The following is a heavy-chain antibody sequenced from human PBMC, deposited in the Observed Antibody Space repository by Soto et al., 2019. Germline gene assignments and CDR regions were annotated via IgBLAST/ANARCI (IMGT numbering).Heavy chain of an antibody. V-gene: IGHV1-69*01. CDR2: IIPSFNRP. Sequence: QVQLVQSGAEVKKPGSSVKVSCKASGGTFSSFVISWVRQAPGQGPEWMGGIIPSFNRPNYAQKFQGRVTITADESTTPSYMELSSLRSGDTAVYYCATSKVGYSFGSPFDFWGQGTLVTVSS. D-gene: IGHD5-18*01. J-gene: IGHJ4*02. CDR3: ATSKVGYSFGSPFDF. CDR1: GGTFSSFV.